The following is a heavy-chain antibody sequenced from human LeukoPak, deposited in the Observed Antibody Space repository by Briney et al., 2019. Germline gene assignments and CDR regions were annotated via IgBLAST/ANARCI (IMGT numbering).Heavy chain of an antibody. CDR2: IYYSGST. D-gene: IGHD3-22*01. V-gene: IGHV4-59*01. CDR1: GGSISSYY. Sequence: SETLSLTCTVSGGSISSYYWSWIRQPPGKGLEWIGYIYYSGSTNYNPSLKSRVTISVDTSKNQFSLKLSSVTAADTAVYYCAREDDSGGYLNWFDPWGQGTLVTVFS. J-gene: IGHJ5*02. CDR3: AREDDSGGYLNWFDP.